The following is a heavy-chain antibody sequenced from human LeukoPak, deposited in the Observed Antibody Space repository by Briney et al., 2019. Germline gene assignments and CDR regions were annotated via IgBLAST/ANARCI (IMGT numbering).Heavy chain of an antibody. Sequence: SETLSLTCTVSGGSIRSGGYYWRWIRQHPGKGLEWIGNIYYSGSTYYDPSLKSRVTISVDTSKNQFSLKLSSVTAADTAVYYCARGHYGGRTPRYYFDYWGQGTLVTVSS. CDR2: IYYSGST. CDR3: ARGHYGGRTPRYYFDY. D-gene: IGHD4-23*01. V-gene: IGHV4-31*03. J-gene: IGHJ4*02. CDR1: GGSIRSGGYY.